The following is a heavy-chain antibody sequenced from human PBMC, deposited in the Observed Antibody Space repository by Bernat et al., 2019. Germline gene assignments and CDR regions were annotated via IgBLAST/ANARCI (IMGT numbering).Heavy chain of an antibody. CDR3: AKDLVRGTIFGVVPKRLHDGMDV. CDR1: GFTFSSYG. J-gene: IGHJ6*02. V-gene: IGHV3-30*18. D-gene: IGHD3-3*01. CDR2: ISYDGSNK. Sequence: QVQLVESGGGVVQPGRSLRLSCAASGFTFSSYGMHWVRQAPGKGLEWVAVISYDGSNKYYADSVKGRFTISRDNSKNTLYLQMNSLRAEDTAVYYCAKDLVRGTIFGVVPKRLHDGMDVWGQGTTVTVSS.